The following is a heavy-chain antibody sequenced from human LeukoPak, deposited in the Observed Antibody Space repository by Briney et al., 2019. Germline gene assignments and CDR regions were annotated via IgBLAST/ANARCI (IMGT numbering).Heavy chain of an antibody. Sequence: SETLSLTCAVYGGSFSGYYWSWIRQPPGKGLEWIGEINHSGSTNYNPSLKSRVTISVDTSKNQFSLKLSSVTAADTAVYYCARGRGLRYFDWLLSAFDIWGQGTMVTASS. CDR2: INHSGST. J-gene: IGHJ3*02. V-gene: IGHV4-34*01. CDR1: GGSFSGYY. CDR3: ARGRGLRYFDWLLSAFDI. D-gene: IGHD3-9*01.